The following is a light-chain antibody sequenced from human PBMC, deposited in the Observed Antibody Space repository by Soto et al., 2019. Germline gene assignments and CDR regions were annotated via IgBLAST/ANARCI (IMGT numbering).Light chain of an antibody. J-gene: IGLJ1*01. V-gene: IGLV4-60*02. CDR3: ETWVSNTYV. CDR2: LEGSGSY. CDR1: SGHSSYI. Sequence: QPVLTQSSSASASLGSSVKLNCTLSSGHSSYIIAWHQQQPGKAPRYLMKLEGSGSYNTGSGVPDRFSGSSSGADRYLTISNLQFEDEADYYCETWVSNTYVFGTGTKLTVL.